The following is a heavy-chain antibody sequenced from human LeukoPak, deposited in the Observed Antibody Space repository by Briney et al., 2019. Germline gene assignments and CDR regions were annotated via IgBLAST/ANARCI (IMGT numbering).Heavy chain of an antibody. CDR3: AKMQGYFDY. Sequence: GGSLRLSCAASGFSFSTNGMSWVRQAPGKGLEWVSAISGSGTTHYADSVKGRFTISRDNSKYTVSLQMSSLRAEDTAVYHCAKMQGYFDYWGQGTLVAVSS. J-gene: IGHJ4*02. V-gene: IGHV3-23*01. CDR2: ISGSGTT. CDR1: GFSFSTNG.